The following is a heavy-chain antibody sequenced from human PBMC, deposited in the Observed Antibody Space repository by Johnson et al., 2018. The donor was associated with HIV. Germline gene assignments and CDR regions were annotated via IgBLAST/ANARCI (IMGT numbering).Heavy chain of an antibody. V-gene: IGHV3-11*04. Sequence: QMLLVESGGGLVKPGGSLRLSCAASGFTFSDYYMSWIRQTPGKGLEWLSYISSSASTIYYADSVKGRFPISRDNAKNSLFLQMNSLRAEDTAVYYCARCYDSSAYYYVGAFDIWGQGTMVTVSS. CDR1: GFTFSDYY. CDR3: ARCYDSSAYYYVGAFDI. CDR2: ISSSASTI. D-gene: IGHD3-22*01. J-gene: IGHJ3*02.